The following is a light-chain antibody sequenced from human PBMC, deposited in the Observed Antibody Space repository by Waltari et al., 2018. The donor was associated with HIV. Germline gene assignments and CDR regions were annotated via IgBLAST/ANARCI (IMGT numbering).Light chain of an antibody. CDR3: QQSYSTPRT. CDR1: QSISSY. J-gene: IGKJ1*01. CDR2: AAS. V-gene: IGKV1-39*01. Sequence: IQMTQSPSSLSASVGHRVIIPCRASQSISSYLNWYQQKPGKAPKLLIYAASSLQSGVPSRFGGSGSGTDFTLTITSLQPEDFAIYYCQQSYSTPRTFGQGTKVEIK.